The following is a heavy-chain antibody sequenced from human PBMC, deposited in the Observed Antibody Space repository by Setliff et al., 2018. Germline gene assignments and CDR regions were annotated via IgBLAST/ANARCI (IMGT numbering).Heavy chain of an antibody. J-gene: IGHJ3*02. Sequence: ASVKVSCKASGYTFTSYDINWVRQATGQGLEWMGWMNPNSGNTGYAQKFQGRVTMTRNTSISTVYMELSSLRSEDTAVYYCATPRSGIIDAFDIWGQGTMVTVS. V-gene: IGHV1-8*02. D-gene: IGHD2-15*01. CDR3: ATPRSGIIDAFDI. CDR2: MNPNSGNT. CDR1: GYTFTSYD.